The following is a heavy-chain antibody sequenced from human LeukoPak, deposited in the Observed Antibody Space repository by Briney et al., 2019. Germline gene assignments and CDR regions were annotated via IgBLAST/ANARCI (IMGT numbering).Heavy chain of an antibody. CDR2: IYYSGST. J-gene: IGHJ3*02. V-gene: IGHV4-59*08. CDR1: GGSLSSYY. CDR3: ARHFQRGAFDI. D-gene: IGHD3-16*01. Sequence: PSETLSLTCTVSGGSLSSYYWSWIRQPPGKGLEWIGYIYYSGSTNYNPSLKSRVTISVDTSKNQFSLKLSSVTAADTAVYYCARHFQRGAFDIWGQGTMVTVSS.